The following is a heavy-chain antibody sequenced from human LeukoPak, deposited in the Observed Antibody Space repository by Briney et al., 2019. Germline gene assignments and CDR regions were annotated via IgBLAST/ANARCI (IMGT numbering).Heavy chain of an antibody. J-gene: IGHJ6*03. Sequence: SETLSLTCAVYGGSFSGYYWSWIRQPPGKGLEWIGEINHSGSTNYNPSLKSRVSMSVDTSKNQFSLKLSSVTAADTAVYYCARHTAARPYYYYYYMDVWGKGTTVTVSS. D-gene: IGHD6-6*01. CDR3: ARHTAARPYYYYYYMDV. V-gene: IGHV4-34*01. CDR1: GGSFSGYY. CDR2: INHSGST.